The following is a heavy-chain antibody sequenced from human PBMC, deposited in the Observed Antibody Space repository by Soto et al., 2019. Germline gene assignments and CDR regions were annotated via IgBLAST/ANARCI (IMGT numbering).Heavy chain of an antibody. D-gene: IGHD5-12*01. CDR3: ARDMSDIVATTQDY. V-gene: IGHV1-3*01. CDR2: MNANNGNT. Sequence: ASVKVSCKASGYTFTSYAIHWVRQAPGQGLEWMGWMNANNGNTEYSQKFQGRVTITRDTSMSTAYMELSSLRSEDTAVYYCARDMSDIVATTQDYWGLGTLVSVSS. J-gene: IGHJ4*02. CDR1: GYTFTSYA.